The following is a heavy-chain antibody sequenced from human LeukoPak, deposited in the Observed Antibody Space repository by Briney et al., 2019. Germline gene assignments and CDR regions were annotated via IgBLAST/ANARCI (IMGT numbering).Heavy chain of an antibody. Sequence: SETLSLTCAVYGGSFSGYYWSWTRQPPGKGLEWIGEINHSGSTNYNPSLKSRVTISVDTSKNQFSLKLSSVTAADTAVYYCARGPFFWSGYKTLDYWGQGTLVTVSS. CDR1: GGSFSGYY. CDR3: ARGPFFWSGYKTLDY. CDR2: INHSGST. V-gene: IGHV4-34*01. D-gene: IGHD3-3*01. J-gene: IGHJ4*02.